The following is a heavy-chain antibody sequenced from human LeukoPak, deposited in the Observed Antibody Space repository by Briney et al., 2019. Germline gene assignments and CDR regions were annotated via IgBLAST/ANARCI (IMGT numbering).Heavy chain of an antibody. CDR3: AGGLQLWYPGDAFDI. J-gene: IGHJ3*02. Sequence: AGSLRLSCAASGFTFNIYSMNWVRPAPGKGLEWVSSISGTSNNIHYADSVKGRFTISRDNAKNSLYLHMSSLRAEDTAVYYCAGGLQLWYPGDAFDIWGQGTMVTVSS. V-gene: IGHV3-21*01. D-gene: IGHD5-18*01. CDR2: ISGTSNNI. CDR1: GFTFNIYS.